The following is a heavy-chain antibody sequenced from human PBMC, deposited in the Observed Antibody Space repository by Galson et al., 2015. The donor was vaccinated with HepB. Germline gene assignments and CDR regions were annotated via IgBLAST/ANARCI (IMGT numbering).Heavy chain of an antibody. D-gene: IGHD3-10*01. V-gene: IGHV3-48*03. CDR2: ITSSGSTM. Sequence: SLRLSCAASGFSFSNHEMNWVRQAPGKGLEWVSYITSSGSTMDYADSVKGRFTISRDNARNSLYLQMNSLRVEDTAIYYCARESGFGEFNLDYWGQGTLVTVSS. CDR1: GFSFSNHE. CDR3: ARESGFGEFNLDY. J-gene: IGHJ4*02.